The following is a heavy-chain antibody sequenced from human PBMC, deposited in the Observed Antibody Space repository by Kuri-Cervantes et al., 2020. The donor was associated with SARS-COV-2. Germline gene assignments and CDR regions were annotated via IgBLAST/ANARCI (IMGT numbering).Heavy chain of an antibody. CDR2: INYSGST. D-gene: IGHD6-19*01. CDR1: GGSISSYC. CDR3: AGSSGWYTYYYYGMDV. V-gene: IGHV4-59*01. Sequence: GSLRLSCTVSGGSISSYCWSWIRQPPGKGLEWIGYINYSGSTNYNPSRNSRITMSVDTSKSQFSLRLSSVTAADTAVYDCAGSSGWYTYYYYGMDVWGQGTTVTVSS. J-gene: IGHJ6*02.